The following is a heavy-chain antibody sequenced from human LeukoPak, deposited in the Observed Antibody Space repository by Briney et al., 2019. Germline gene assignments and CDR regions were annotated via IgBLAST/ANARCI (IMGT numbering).Heavy chain of an antibody. Sequence: RGSLRLSCAASGFTLSSYSMNWVRQAPGKGLEWVSSISSSSSYIYYADSVKGRFTISRDNAKNSLYVQMDSLRAEDTAVYYCARGDSSGYVCDYWGQGTLVTVSS. V-gene: IGHV3-21*06. J-gene: IGHJ4*02. D-gene: IGHD3-22*01. CDR3: ARGDSSGYVCDY. CDR1: GFTLSSYS. CDR2: ISSSSSYI.